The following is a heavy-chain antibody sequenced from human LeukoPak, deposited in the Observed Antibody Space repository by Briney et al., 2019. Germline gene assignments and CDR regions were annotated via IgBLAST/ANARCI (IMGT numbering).Heavy chain of an antibody. J-gene: IGHJ4*02. CDR2: IIPILGIA. CDR3: ARAASYGSGSPEGY. CDR1: GGTFSSYA. Sequence: ASVKVSCKASGGTFSSYAISWVRQAPGQGLEWMGRIIPILGIANYAQKFQGRVTITADKSTSTAYMELSSLRSEDTAVYYCARAASYGSGSPEGYWDQGTLVTVSS. D-gene: IGHD3-10*01. V-gene: IGHV1-69*04.